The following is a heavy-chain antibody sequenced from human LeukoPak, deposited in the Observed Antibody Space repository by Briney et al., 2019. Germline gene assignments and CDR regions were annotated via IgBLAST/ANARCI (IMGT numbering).Heavy chain of an antibody. D-gene: IGHD3-9*01. J-gene: IGHJ3*02. V-gene: IGHV5-51*01. CDR3: ATVNLRYFGGNDAFDI. Sequence: GESLKISCKGSGYSFTSYWIGWVRQMPGKGLEWMGIIYPGDSDTRYSPSFQGQVTISADKSISTAYLQWSSLKASDTAMYYCATVNLRYFGGNDAFDIWGQGTMVTVSS. CDR2: IYPGDSDT. CDR1: GYSFTSYW.